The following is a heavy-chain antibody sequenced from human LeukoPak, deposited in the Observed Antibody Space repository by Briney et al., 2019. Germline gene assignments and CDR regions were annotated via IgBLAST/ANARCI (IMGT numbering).Heavy chain of an antibody. J-gene: IGHJ3*02. CDR3: AKDSEATITPLSAFDI. D-gene: IGHD1-14*01. CDR2: ISGSGGST. V-gene: IGHV3-23*01. Sequence: PGGSLRLSCAASGFTFTNYWMTWVRQAPGKGLEWVSSISGSGGSTYSADSVKGRFTISRENSNNTLYLQMNSLRADDTAMYYCAKDSEATITPLSAFDIWGQGTMVTVSS. CDR1: GFTFTNYW.